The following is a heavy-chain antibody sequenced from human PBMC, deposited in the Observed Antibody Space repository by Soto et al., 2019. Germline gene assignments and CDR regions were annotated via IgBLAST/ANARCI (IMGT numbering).Heavy chain of an antibody. Sequence: SETLSLTCSVSGDSISTVDYFWAWIRQPPGQALEYIGYIYKSATTYYNPSFESRVAISLDTSKSQFSLNVTSVTAADTAVYFCTRGRYCLTGRCFPNWFDSWGQGTLVTVSS. CDR3: TRGRYCLTGRCFPNWFDS. CDR2: IYKSATT. V-gene: IGHV4-30-4*01. D-gene: IGHD2-15*01. CDR1: GDSISTVDYF. J-gene: IGHJ5*01.